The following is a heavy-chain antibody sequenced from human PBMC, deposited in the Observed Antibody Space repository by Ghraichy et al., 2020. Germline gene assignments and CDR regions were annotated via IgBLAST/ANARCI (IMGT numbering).Heavy chain of an antibody. V-gene: IGHV3-66*01. D-gene: IGHD3-10*01. Sequence: GESLNISCAASGFTVSSNYMNWVRQAPGKGLEWVSAIYSGGSTYYADSVKGRFTISRDNSKNTLYLQMKSLRAEDTAVYYCASGTYYGSGTYYYWGQGTLVTVSS. CDR2: IYSGGST. CDR3: ASGTYYGSGTYYY. CDR1: GFTVSSNY. J-gene: IGHJ4*02.